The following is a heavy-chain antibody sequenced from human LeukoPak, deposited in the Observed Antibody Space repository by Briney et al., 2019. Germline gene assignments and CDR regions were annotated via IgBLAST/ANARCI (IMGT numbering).Heavy chain of an antibody. D-gene: IGHD6-13*01. CDR3: AKGLHSSSWNDAFDI. J-gene: IGHJ3*02. Sequence: GGSLRLSCAASGFTFSSYGMHWVRQAPGKGLEWVAGISYDGSNKYYADSVKGRFTISRDNSDNTLYMQMNSLRVEDTAVYYCAKGLHSSSWNDAFDIWGQGTTVTVSS. CDR1: GFTFSSYG. CDR2: ISYDGSNK. V-gene: IGHV3-30*18.